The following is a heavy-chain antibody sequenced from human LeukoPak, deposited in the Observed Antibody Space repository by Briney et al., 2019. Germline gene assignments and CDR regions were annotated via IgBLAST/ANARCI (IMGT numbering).Heavy chain of an antibody. J-gene: IGHJ4*02. V-gene: IGHV3-43*02. CDR3: VKEASDPYFFDF. CDR2: ISEDDDT. CDR1: GFTFADHG. Sequence: GGSLRLSCVASGFTFADHGFHWIRQVPGKGLEWLAFISEDDDTYYADSVQGRFTISRDNSKNSLYFELQSLTTDGAALYYCVKEASDPYFFDFWGQGTLVTVSS.